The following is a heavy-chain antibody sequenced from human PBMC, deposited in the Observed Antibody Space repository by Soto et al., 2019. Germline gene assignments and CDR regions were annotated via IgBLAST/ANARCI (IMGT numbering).Heavy chain of an antibody. CDR3: ARARATFDF. Sequence: LRVSYAASGIPCTSSWMHWVRQAPGKGLVWVSRINSDGSSTSYADSVKGRFTISRDNAKNTLYLQMNSLRAEDTAVYYCARARATFDFWGQGTLVT. J-gene: IGHJ4*02. CDR1: GIPCTSSW. CDR2: INSDGSST. V-gene: IGHV3-74*01.